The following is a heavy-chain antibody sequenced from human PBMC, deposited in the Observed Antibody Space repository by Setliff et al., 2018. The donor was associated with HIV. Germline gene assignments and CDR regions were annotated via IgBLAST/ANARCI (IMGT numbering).Heavy chain of an antibody. J-gene: IGHJ4*02. CDR1: GYSISSGYY. V-gene: IGHV4-38-2*02. Sequence: SETLSLTCTVSGYSISSGYYWGWIRLPPGKGLEWIGDIYHSGFTIYNPSLKSRVTFSVDASKNQFSLKLTSVTATDTAVYYCARDRRDDYYLTAYFDSLGQGTLVTVSS. D-gene: IGHD1-26*01. CDR2: IYHSGFT. CDR3: ARDRRDDYYLTAYFDS.